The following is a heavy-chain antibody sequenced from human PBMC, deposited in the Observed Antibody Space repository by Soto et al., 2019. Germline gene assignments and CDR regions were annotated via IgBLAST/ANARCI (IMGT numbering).Heavy chain of an antibody. Sequence: GAAGCKCRDYGMGGVLKTKGKGLEWVSAISGSGGSTYYADSVKGRFTISRDNSKNTLYLQMHSLRAEDTAVYYCAKDDSTGNTSFDLWGRVTLVSVSS. V-gene: IGHV3-23*01. CDR2: ISGSGGST. J-gene: IGHJ2*01. CDR1: GCKCRDYG. D-gene: IGHD2-8*02. CDR3: AKDDSTGNTSFDL.